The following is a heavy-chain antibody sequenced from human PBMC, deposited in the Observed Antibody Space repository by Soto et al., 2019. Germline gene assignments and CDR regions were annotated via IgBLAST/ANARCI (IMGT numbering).Heavy chain of an antibody. Sequence: ASVKVSCKASGYTFTSYGISCVRQAPGQGLEWMGWISAYNGNTNYAQKLQGRVTMTTDTSTSTAYMELRSLRSDDTAVYYCARDRPLIVVVVAATYYGMDVWGQGTTVTVSS. CDR3: ARDRPLIVVVVAATYYGMDV. V-gene: IGHV1-18*01. J-gene: IGHJ6*02. CDR2: ISAYNGNT. CDR1: GYTFTSYG. D-gene: IGHD2-15*01.